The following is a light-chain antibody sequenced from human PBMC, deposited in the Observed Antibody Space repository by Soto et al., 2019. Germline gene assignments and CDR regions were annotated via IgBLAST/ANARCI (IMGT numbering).Light chain of an antibody. J-gene: IGKJ4*01. CDR3: QQYYITPLT. CDR2: WAT. V-gene: IGKV4-1*01. Sequence: DIVMTQSPDSLAVSLGEGATINCKSSQSVLYSTNNKNYLAWYQQKPGQPPKLLIYWATTRESGVPDRFSGSGSGTDFTLTISRLQAEDVAVYYCQQYYITPLTFGGGTKVEIK. CDR1: QSVLYSTNNKNY.